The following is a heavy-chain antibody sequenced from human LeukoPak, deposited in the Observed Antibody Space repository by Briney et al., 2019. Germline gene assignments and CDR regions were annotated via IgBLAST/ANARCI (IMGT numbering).Heavy chain of an antibody. CDR3: ARYVGATPPFDY. D-gene: IGHD1-26*01. CDR1: GGSISSSSYY. V-gene: IGHV4-39*07. CDR2: IYYSGST. Sequence: KASETLSLTCTVSGGSISSSSYYWGWIRQPPGKGLEWIGSIYYSGSTYYNPSLKRRVTISVDTSKNQFSLKLSSVTAADTAVYYCARYVGATPPFDYWGQGTLVTVSS. J-gene: IGHJ4*02.